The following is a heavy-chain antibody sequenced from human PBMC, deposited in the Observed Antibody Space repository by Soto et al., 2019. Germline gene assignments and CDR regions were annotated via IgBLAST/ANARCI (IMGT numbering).Heavy chain of an antibody. CDR2: IYYSGST. CDR3: ARADYYDSSGYYSPPDY. V-gene: IGHV4-59*01. J-gene: IGHJ4*02. CDR1: GGSISSYY. Sequence: SETLSLTCTVSGGSISSYYWSWIRQPPGKGLEWIGYIYYSGSTNYNPSLKSRVTISVDTSKNQFSLKLSSVTAADTAVYYCARADYYDSSGYYSPPDYWGQGTLVTVSS. D-gene: IGHD3-22*01.